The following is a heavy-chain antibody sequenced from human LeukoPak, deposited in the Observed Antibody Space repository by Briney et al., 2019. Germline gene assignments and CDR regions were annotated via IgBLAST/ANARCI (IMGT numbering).Heavy chain of an antibody. CDR1: GFTFSSYG. CDR3: ARDSAGSSGYLRWFDP. CDR2: IWYDGSNK. D-gene: IGHD6-25*01. Sequence: GGSLRLSCAASGFTFSSYGMHWVRQAPGKGLEWVAVIWYDGSNKYYADSVKGRFTISRDNSKNTLYLQMNSLRAEDTAVYYCARDSAGSSGYLRWFDPWGQGTLVTVSS. J-gene: IGHJ5*02. V-gene: IGHV3-33*01.